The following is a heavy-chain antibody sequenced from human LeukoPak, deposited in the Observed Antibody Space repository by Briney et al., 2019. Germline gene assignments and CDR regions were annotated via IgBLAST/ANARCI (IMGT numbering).Heavy chain of an antibody. Sequence: PSETLSLTCTVSGGSISSYYWSWIRQPAGQGLEWIGRLYTSGDTNYNPPLKSRLTMSLDTSKNQFSLKLSSVTAADTAVYYCARDEHDYGDYGTFDYWGQGTLVTVSS. CDR3: ARDEHDYGDYGTFDY. D-gene: IGHD4-17*01. V-gene: IGHV4-4*07. J-gene: IGHJ4*02. CDR1: GGSISSYY. CDR2: LYTSGDT.